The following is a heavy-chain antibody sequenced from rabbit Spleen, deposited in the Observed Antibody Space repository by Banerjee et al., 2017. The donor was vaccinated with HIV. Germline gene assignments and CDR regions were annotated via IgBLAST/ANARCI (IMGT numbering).Heavy chain of an antibody. D-gene: IGHD3-1*01. CDR2: IGTATSGGT. V-gene: IGHV1S40*01. J-gene: IGHJ4*01. Sequence: QSLEESGGGLVKPGGTLTLTCTVSGIDFSSKSVYWVRQAPGKGLEWIACIGTATSGGTYYASWAKGRFTISKTSSTTVTLRMTSLTAADTATYFCVRDTWNFNLWGPGTLVTVS. CDR1: GIDFSSKS. CDR3: VRDTWNFNL.